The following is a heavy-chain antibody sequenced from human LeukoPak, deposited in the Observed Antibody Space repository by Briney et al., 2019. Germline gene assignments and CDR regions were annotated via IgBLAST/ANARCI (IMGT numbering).Heavy chain of an antibody. CDR1: GFTFSSYE. D-gene: IGHD3-22*01. CDR2: ISSSGSTI. J-gene: IGHJ4*02. Sequence: GGSLRLSCAASGFTFSSYEMNWVRQAPGKGLEWVSYISSSGSTIYYADSVKGRFTISRDNAKNSLYLQMNSLRAEDTAVYYCARENYYDSSGYSPFDWGQGTLVTVSS. CDR3: ARENYYDSSGYSPFD. V-gene: IGHV3-48*03.